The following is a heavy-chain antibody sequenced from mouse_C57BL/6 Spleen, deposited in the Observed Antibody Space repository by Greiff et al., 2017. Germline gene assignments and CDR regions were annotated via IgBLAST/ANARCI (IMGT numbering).Heavy chain of an antibody. CDR1: GYTFTSYW. Sequence: QVQLQQPGAELVKPGASVKMSCKASGYTFTSYWITWVKQRPGQGLEWIGDIYPGSGSTNYNEKFKSKATLTVDTSSSTAYMQLSSLTSEDSAVYYCARVGYYGSSLGYFDVWGTGTTVTVSS. V-gene: IGHV1-55*01. CDR3: ARVGYYGSSLGYFDV. D-gene: IGHD1-1*01. CDR2: IYPGSGST. J-gene: IGHJ1*03.